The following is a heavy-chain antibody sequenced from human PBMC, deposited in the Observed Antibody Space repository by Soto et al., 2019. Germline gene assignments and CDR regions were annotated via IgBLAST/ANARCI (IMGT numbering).Heavy chain of an antibody. CDR1: GGSSSSSSYY. D-gene: IGHD2-2*02. CDR2: IYYSGST. V-gene: IGHV4-39*07. J-gene: IGHJ4*02. Sequence: PSETLSLTCTVSGGSSSSSSYYWGWIRQPPGKGLEWIGNIYYSGSTNYNPSLKSRVTISVDTSKNQFSLKLSSVTAADTAVYYCARNSKIALYSYFDYWGQGTLVTVSS. CDR3: ARNSKIALYSYFDY.